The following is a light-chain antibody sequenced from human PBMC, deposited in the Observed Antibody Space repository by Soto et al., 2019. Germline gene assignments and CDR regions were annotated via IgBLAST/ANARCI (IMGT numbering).Light chain of an antibody. CDR2: GAS. J-gene: IGKJ2*01. Sequence: EIVLTQSPGTLSLSPGERATLSCRASQSVSSSYLGWYQQKPGQAPRLLIYGASSRATGIPDRFSVSGSGTDFTLTISRLEPEEFAVYYCQQYGSSPYTLGQGTKLEIK. CDR3: QQYGSSPYT. V-gene: IGKV3-20*01. CDR1: QSVSSSY.